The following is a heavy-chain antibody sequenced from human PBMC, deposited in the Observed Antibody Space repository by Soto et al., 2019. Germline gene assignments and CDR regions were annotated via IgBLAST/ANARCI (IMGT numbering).Heavy chain of an antibody. CDR3: ARAPYYDILTGYYFGYMDV. CDR2: ISSSSSYI. V-gene: IGHV3-21*01. D-gene: IGHD3-9*01. J-gene: IGHJ6*03. CDR1: GFTFSSYS. Sequence: LSLTCAASGFTFSSYSMNWVRQAPGKGLEWVSSISSSSSYIYYADSVKGRFTISRDNAKNSLYLQMNSLRAEDTAVYYCARAPYYDILTGYYFGYMDVWGKGTTVTVSS.